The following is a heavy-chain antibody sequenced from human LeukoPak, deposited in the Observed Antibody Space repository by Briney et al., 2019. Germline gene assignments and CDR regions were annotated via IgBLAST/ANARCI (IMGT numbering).Heavy chain of an antibody. CDR1: GGTSSSYA. J-gene: IGHJ4*02. CDR2: IIPIFGTA. D-gene: IGHD1-1*01. Sequence: SVTVSFKASGGTSSSYAISWVRQAPGQGLEWMGGIIPIFGTANYAQKFQGRVTITADESTSTAYMELSSLRSEDTAVYYCARAYNWNDGGIDYWGQGTLVTVSS. CDR3: ARAYNWNDGGIDY. V-gene: IGHV1-69*13.